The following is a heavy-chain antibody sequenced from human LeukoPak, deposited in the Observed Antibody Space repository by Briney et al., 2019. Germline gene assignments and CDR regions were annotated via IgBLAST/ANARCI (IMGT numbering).Heavy chain of an antibody. CDR1: GYTFGAYD. J-gene: IGHJ4*02. D-gene: IGHD3-22*01. CDR3: ARLSETPAYYYSSGYYYLGY. V-gene: IGHV1-8*01. CDR2: MNPGTGNT. Sequence: ASVKVSCKASGYTFGAYDINWVRQAPGQGLEWMGWMNPGTGNTGYTQKFHGRVTMTRDTSISTAYMEVNSLRSEDTAVYYCARLSETPAYYYSSGYYYLGYWGQGTLVTVSS.